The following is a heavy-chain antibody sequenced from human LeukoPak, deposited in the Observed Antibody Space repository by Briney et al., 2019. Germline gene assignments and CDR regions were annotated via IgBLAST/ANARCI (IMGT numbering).Heavy chain of an antibody. V-gene: IGHV4-34*01. CDR3: ARRRYFALFDY. D-gene: IGHD3-9*01. Sequence: SETLSLTCAVYGGSFSGYYWSWIRQPPGKGLEWIGEINHSGSTNYNPSLKSRVTISVDTSKNQFSLKLSSVTAADTAVYYCARRRYFALFDYWGQGTLVTVSS. CDR1: GGSFSGYY. J-gene: IGHJ4*02. CDR2: INHSGST.